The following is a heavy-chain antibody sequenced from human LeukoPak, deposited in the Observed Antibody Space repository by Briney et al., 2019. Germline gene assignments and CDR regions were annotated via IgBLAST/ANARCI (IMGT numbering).Heavy chain of an antibody. CDR1: GGSISSYY. Sequence: SETLSLTCTVSGGSISSYYWSWIRQPPGKGLEWIGYIYYSGSTYYNPSLKSRVTISVDTSKNQFSLKLSSVTAADTAVYYCAGCGHLDYWGQGTLVTVSS. CDR3: AGCGHLDY. D-gene: IGHD2-15*01. J-gene: IGHJ4*02. CDR2: IYYSGST. V-gene: IGHV4-59*04.